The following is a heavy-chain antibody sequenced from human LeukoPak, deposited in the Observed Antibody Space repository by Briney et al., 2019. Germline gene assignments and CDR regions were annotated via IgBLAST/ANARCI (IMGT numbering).Heavy chain of an antibody. V-gene: IGHV4-59*01. CDR1: GGSISSYY. Sequence: SETLSLTCTVSGGSISSYYWSWIRQPPGKGLEWIGYIYSSGSTNYNPSLKSRVTMSVDTSKNQFSLKLSSVTAADTAVYYCARVSIPNYYYYYYMDVWGKGTTVTISS. D-gene: IGHD2-21*01. CDR2: IYSSGST. J-gene: IGHJ6*03. CDR3: ARVSIPNYYYYYYMDV.